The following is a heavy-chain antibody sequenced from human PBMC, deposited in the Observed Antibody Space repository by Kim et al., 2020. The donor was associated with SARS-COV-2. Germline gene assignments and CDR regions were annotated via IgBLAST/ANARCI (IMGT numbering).Heavy chain of an antibody. J-gene: IGHJ4*02. Sequence: YNPSLXGRVXISVDTSKNQFALKLSSVTAADMAVYYCARGLAXXGIGFDYWGQGTLVTVSS. D-gene: IGHD6-13*01. V-gene: IGHV4-34*01. CDR3: ARGLAXXGIGFDY.